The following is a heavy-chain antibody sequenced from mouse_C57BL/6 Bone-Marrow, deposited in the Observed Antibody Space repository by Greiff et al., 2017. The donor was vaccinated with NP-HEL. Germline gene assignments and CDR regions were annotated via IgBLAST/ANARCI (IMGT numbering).Heavy chain of an antibody. J-gene: IGHJ3*01. V-gene: IGHV5-4*03. CDR1: GFTFSSYA. CDR2: ISDGGSYT. CDR3: ARLRRGWFAY. D-gene: IGHD2-12*01. Sequence: EVKLMESGGGLVKPGGSLKLSCAASGFTFSSYAMSWVRQTPEKRLEWVATISDGGSYTYYPDNVKGRFTISRDNAKNTLYLQMSSLKYEDTAMYYCARLRRGWFAYWGQGTLVTVSA.